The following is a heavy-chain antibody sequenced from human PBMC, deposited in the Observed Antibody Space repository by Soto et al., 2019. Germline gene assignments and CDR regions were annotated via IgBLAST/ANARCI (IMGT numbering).Heavy chain of an antibody. Sequence: LRLSCAASGFTVTNSYMAWVRQAPGKGLEWVSVVYTSGRTYHADSVKGRFTISRDNAKNSLYLQMNSLRAEDTAVYYCARDTVVFDYWGQGTLVTVSS. V-gene: IGHV3-53*01. CDR3: ARDTVVFDY. D-gene: IGHD4-17*01. CDR2: VYTSGRT. CDR1: GFTVTNSY. J-gene: IGHJ4*02.